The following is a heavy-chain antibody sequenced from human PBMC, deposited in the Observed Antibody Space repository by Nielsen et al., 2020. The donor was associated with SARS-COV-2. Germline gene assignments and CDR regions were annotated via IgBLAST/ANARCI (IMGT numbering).Heavy chain of an antibody. D-gene: IGHD3-22*01. V-gene: IGHV4-59*01. CDR1: GGSFSGYY. Sequence: SETLSLTCAVYGGSFSGYYWSWIRQLPGKGLEWIGYIYSSGSTNYNPSLKSRVTISVDTSKNQFSLKLSSVTAADTAVYYCARDGGVHDSSGYYDWFDPWGQGTLVTVSS. CDR2: IYSSGST. J-gene: IGHJ5*02. CDR3: ARDGGVHDSSGYYDWFDP.